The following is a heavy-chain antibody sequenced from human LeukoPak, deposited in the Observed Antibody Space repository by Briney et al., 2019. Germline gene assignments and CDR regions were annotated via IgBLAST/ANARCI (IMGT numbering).Heavy chain of an antibody. Sequence: GASVRVSCKASGYTFTSCYIDWVRQAPGQWLEYMGIIRPSGSTAYAQKFQGRVTMTRDTSTSAVYMELSSLRSEDTAVYYCAREGPETYNFDFWGQGTQVTVSS. CDR3: AREGPETYNFDF. J-gene: IGHJ4*02. D-gene: IGHD5-18*01. V-gene: IGHV1-46*01. CDR1: GYTFTSCY. CDR2: IRPSGST.